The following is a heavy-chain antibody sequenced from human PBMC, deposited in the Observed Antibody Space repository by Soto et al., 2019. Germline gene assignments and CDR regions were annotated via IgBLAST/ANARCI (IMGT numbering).Heavy chain of an antibody. V-gene: IGHV3-74*01. CDR1: VFTFSGYW. J-gene: IGHJ5*02. Sequence: WWSLRLSCSASVFTFSGYWMHWVRQAPGKGLVWVSHIKSDGSITGYADSVKGRFTISRDNTKNTLYLQMNSLRVEDTAVYYCARGGTILSNWFDPWGQGTQVTVSS. CDR3: ARGGTILSNWFDP. D-gene: IGHD3-16*01. CDR2: IKSDGSIT.